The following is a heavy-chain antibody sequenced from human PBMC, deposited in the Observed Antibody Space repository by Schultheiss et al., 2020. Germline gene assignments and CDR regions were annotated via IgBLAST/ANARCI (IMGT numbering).Heavy chain of an antibody. CDR2: IWYDGSNK. V-gene: IGHV3-30-3*01. J-gene: IGHJ6*02. Sequence: GESLKIACAASGFTFSSYAMSWVRQAPGKGLEWVAVIWYDGSNKYYADSVKGRFTISRDNSKNTLYLQMNSLRAEDTAVYYCAHWDYYGSGTGTPHYYGMDVWGQGTTVTVSS. D-gene: IGHD3-10*01. CDR1: GFTFSSYA. CDR3: AHWDYYGSGTGTPHYYGMDV.